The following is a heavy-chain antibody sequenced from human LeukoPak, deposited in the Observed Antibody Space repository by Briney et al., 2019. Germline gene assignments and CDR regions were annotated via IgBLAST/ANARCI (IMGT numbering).Heavy chain of an antibody. J-gene: IGHJ4*02. D-gene: IGHD3-22*01. CDR2: ISYSGST. V-gene: IGHV4-59*08. CDR3: ARIYDSSDYSTYYFDC. Sequence: PSETLSLTCTVSGGSISSHFWSWIRQPPGKGLEWIGYISYSGSTNYNSSLRSRVTISADTSKNQFSLKVSSVTAADTAVYYCARIYDSSDYSTYYFDCWGQGTLVTVSS. CDR1: GGSISSHF.